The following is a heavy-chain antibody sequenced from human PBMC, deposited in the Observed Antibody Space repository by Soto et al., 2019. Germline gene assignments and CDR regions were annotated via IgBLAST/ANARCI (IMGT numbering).Heavy chain of an antibody. D-gene: IGHD4-17*01. CDR1: VASVSSGSYY. CDR2: VYYSGST. J-gene: IGHJ6*02. CDR3: ARGLDGDSVGFYNYAIDV. V-gene: IGHV4-61*03. Sequence: SETLSLTCTVSVASVSSGSYYWSWIRQPPVKGLEWIGFVYYSGSTNYNPSLKSRLTISLDTAKNYFSLTLISLTAADTAVYHCARGLDGDSVGFYNYAIDVWGQGTPVTVSS.